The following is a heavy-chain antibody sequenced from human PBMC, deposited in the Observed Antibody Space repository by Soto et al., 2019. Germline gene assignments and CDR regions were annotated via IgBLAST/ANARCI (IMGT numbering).Heavy chain of an antibody. D-gene: IGHD3-10*01. CDR3: AGGRLRFTMVRGVVIWFDP. V-gene: IGHV4-34*01. CDR2: INHSGST. Sequence: SETLSLTCAVYGGSFSGYYWSWIRQPPGKGLEWIGEINHSGSTNYNPSLKSRVTISVDTSKNQFSLELSSVTAADTAVYYCAGGRLRFTMVRGVVIWFDPWGQGTLVTVSS. CDR1: GGSFSGYY. J-gene: IGHJ5*02.